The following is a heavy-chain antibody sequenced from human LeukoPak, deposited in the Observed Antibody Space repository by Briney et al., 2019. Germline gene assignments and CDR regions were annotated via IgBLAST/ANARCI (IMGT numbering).Heavy chain of an antibody. V-gene: IGHV3-23*01. Sequence: GGSLRLSCAASGFTVSSNYMSWVRQAPGKGLEWVSAISGSGGSTYYADSVKGRFTISRDNSKNTLYLQMNSLRAEDTAVYYCAKDGGVISPNRFDYWGQGTLVTVSS. D-gene: IGHD3-10*01. CDR1: GFTVSSNY. CDR2: ISGSGGST. J-gene: IGHJ4*02. CDR3: AKDGGVISPNRFDY.